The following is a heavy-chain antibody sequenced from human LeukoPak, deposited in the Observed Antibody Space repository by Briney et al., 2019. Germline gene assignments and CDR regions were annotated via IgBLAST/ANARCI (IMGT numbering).Heavy chain of an antibody. CDR1: GFTFSSYA. J-gene: IGHJ4*02. V-gene: IGHV3-23*01. Sequence: GGSLRLSCAASGFTFSSYAMSWVRQAPGKGLEWVSTISGSGGGTYYADSVKGRFTISRDNSKNTLYLQMNSLRAEDTAVYYCAKTYYYDSSGYYLRSSDYWGQGTLLTVSS. CDR2: ISGSGGGT. D-gene: IGHD3-22*01. CDR3: AKTYYYDSSGYYLRSSDY.